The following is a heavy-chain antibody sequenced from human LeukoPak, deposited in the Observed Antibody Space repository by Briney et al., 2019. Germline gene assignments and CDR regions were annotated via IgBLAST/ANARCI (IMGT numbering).Heavy chain of an antibody. J-gene: IGHJ6*04. CDR3: AELGITMIGGV. CDR2: ISSSGSTI. D-gene: IGHD3-10*02. CDR1: GFTFSSYE. V-gene: IGHV3-48*03. Sequence: QSGGSLRVSCAASGFTFSSYEMNWVRQAPGKGLEWVSYISSSGSTIYYADSVKGRFTISRDNAKNSLYLQMNSLRAEDTAVYYCAELGITMIGGVWGKGTTVTISS.